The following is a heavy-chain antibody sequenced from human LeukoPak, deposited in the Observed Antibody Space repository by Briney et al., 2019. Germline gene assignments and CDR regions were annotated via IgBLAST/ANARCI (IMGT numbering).Heavy chain of an antibody. J-gene: IGHJ4*02. D-gene: IGHD3-10*01. CDR2: IIPIFGTA. CDR1: GGTFSSYA. V-gene: IGHV1-69*13. CDR3: ASLPYGPYYFDY. Sequence: SVKVSCKASGGTFSSYAISWVRQAPGQGLEWMGGIIPIFGTANYAQKFQGRVTITADESTSTAYMELSSLRSEDTAVYYCASLPYGPYYFDYWGQGTLVTVSS.